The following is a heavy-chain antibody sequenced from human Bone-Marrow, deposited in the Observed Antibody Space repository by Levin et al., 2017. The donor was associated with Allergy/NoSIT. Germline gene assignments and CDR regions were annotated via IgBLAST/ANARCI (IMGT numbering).Heavy chain of an antibody. CDR1: EFAVRTSY. V-gene: IGHV3-53*01. CDR3: TKDLDYHDAFDI. Sequence: LSLTCAAYEFAVRTSYMSWVRQAPGKGLEWVSLIETGGSTYHADSVKGRFTISRDNSENTVDLQMNNLRVEDTAVYYCTKDLDYHDAFDIWGQGTMVTVSS. D-gene: IGHD3-3*01. CDR2: IETGGST. J-gene: IGHJ3*02.